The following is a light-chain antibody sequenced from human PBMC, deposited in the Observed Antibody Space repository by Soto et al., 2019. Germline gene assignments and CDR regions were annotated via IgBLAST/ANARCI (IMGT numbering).Light chain of an antibody. CDR1: SSDVGGYNY. J-gene: IGLJ1*01. CDR3: SSYTSSSNV. V-gene: IGLV2-14*01. Sequence: QSVLIQPASVSGSPGQSITISCTGTSSDVGGYNYVSWYQQHPGKAPKLMIYEVSNRPSGVSNRFSGSKSGNTASLTISGLQAEDEADYYCSSYTSSSNVFGTGTKLTVL. CDR2: EVS.